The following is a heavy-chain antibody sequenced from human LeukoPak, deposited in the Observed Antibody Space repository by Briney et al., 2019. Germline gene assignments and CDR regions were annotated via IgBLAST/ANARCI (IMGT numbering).Heavy chain of an antibody. CDR3: ARPRGYSAYDSLDY. Sequence: GASVKVSCKASGGTFSSYAITWVRQAPGQGLEWMGRIIPILGIANYAQKFQGRVTITADKSTSTAYMELSSLRSEDTAVYYCARPRGYSAYDSLDYWGQGTLVTVSS. V-gene: IGHV1-69*04. J-gene: IGHJ4*02. CDR2: IIPILGIA. D-gene: IGHD5-12*01. CDR1: GGTFSSYA.